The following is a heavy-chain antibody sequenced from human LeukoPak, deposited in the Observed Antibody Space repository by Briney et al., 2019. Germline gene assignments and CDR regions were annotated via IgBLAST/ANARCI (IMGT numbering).Heavy chain of an antibody. D-gene: IGHD3-22*01. J-gene: IGHJ4*02. CDR2: ISGSGGST. V-gene: IGHV3-23*01. CDR3: AKIGAEGNYYDSSGYYYRPGDFDY. Sequence: GGSLRLSCAASGFTFSSYAMSWVRQAPGKGLEWVSGISGSGGSTYYADSVKGRFSISRDNSNNTLYLQMNSLRAEDTAVYYCAKIGAEGNYYDSSGYYYRPGDFDYWGQGTLVTVSS. CDR1: GFTFSSYA.